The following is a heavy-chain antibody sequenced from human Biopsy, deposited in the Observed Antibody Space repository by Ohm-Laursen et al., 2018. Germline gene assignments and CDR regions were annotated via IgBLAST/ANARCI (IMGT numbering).Heavy chain of an antibody. J-gene: IGHJ4*02. D-gene: IGHD3-10*01. V-gene: IGHV3-11*01. CDR3: ATDGAGSYNEN. Sequence: SLRLSCAAPGFTFGDYYMSWIRQAPGKGLEWLSYINGSGVTKMYADSVKGRFTVSRDNAKNSLYLEMNNLTVENTAVYYCATDGAGSYNENWGQGTLVSVSS. CDR2: INGSGVTK. CDR1: GFTFGDYY.